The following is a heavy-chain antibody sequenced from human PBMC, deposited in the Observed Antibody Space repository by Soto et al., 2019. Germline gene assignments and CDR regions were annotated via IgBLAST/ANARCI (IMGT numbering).Heavy chain of an antibody. CDR1: GFTFSSYA. J-gene: IGHJ4*02. CDR2: ISGSGGST. V-gene: IGHV3-23*01. CDR3: AKDLGYYYGSGTEGGYYFDY. D-gene: IGHD3-10*01. Sequence: GGSLRLSCAASGFTFSSYAMSWVRQAPGKGLEWVSAISGSGGSTYYADSVKGRFTISRDNSKNTLYLQMNSLRAEDTAVYYCAKDLGYYYGSGTEGGYYFDYWGQGTLVTVSS.